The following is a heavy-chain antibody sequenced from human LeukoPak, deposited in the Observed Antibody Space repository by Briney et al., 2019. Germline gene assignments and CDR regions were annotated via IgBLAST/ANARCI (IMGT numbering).Heavy chain of an antibody. CDR2: YEAERAEI. V-gene: IGHV1-24*01. Sequence: ASVKVSCKASGHTLTELALHWVRQAPGKGLEWMGGYEAERAEIIYAPKSQGRVTMTEDTSTETAYMELSSLSAEDTAVYYCAVGTFYYLTAVFWGQGTLVTVSS. CDR3: AVGTFYYLTAVF. J-gene: IGHJ4*02. CDR1: GHTLTELA. D-gene: IGHD3-10*01.